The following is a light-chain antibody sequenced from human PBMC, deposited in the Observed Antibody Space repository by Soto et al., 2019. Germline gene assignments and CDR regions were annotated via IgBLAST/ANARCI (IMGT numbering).Light chain of an antibody. Sequence: IVIPQSPARLSVSPGARATLSCWASQSLTKYYVAWYQQKHGQAPRLLIYGASTRATGIPDRFSGSGSGTEYTLTISRLEPEDFAVYSCQQYGFSPISFGQGTRLEIK. V-gene: IGKV3-20*01. CDR2: GAS. CDR3: QQYGFSPIS. CDR1: QSLTKYY. J-gene: IGKJ5*01.